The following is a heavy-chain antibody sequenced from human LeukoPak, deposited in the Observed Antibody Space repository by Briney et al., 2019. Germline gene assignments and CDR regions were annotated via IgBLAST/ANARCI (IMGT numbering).Heavy chain of an antibody. J-gene: IGHJ4*02. V-gene: IGHV3-23*01. CDR2: ISGSSGST. CDR1: GFTFSSYA. Sequence: GGSLRLSCAASGFTFSSYAMSWVRQAPGKGLEWVSAISGSSGSTYYADSVKGRFTISRDNSKNTLYLQMNSLRAEDTAVYYCAKDETIDYYDSSGYQDYWGQGTLVTVSS. D-gene: IGHD3-22*01. CDR3: AKDETIDYYDSSGYQDY.